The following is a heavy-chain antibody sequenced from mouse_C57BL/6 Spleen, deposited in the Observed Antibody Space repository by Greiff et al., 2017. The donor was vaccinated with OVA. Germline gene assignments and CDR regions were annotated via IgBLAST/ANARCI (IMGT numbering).Heavy chain of an antibody. V-gene: IGHV1-53*01. J-gene: IGHJ1*03. Sequence: QVQLQQPGTELVKPGASVKLSCKASGYTFTSYWMHWVKQRPGQGLEWIGNINPSNGGTNYNEKFKSKATLTVAKSSSTAYMQLSSLTSEDSAVYYCARIEAYYGSSYRYFDVWGTGTTVTVSS. CDR2: INPSNGGT. D-gene: IGHD1-1*01. CDR1: GYTFTSYW. CDR3: ARIEAYYGSSYRYFDV.